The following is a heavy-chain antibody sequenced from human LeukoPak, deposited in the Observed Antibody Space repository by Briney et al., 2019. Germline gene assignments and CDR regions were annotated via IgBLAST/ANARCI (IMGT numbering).Heavy chain of an antibody. D-gene: IGHD1-26*01. J-gene: IGHJ3*02. V-gene: IGHV1-18*01. CDR1: GYTFTSYG. CDR3: ARDSGSYFDSGAFDI. Sequence: ASVKVSCKASGYTFTSYGISWVRQAPGQGLEWMGWISAYNGNTNYAQKFQGRVTMTRDTSISTAYMELSRLRSDDTAVYYCARDSGSYFDSGAFDIWGRGTMVTVSS. CDR2: ISAYNGNT.